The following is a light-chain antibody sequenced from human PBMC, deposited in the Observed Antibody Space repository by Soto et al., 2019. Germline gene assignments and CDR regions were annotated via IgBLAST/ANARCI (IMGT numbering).Light chain of an antibody. CDR3: HQYDGTPYT. CDR1: QSVDIW. J-gene: IGKJ2*01. V-gene: IGKV1-5*03. CDR2: KTS. Sequence: DVQLTQSPSTLSAFVGDTVTIPGRASQSVDIWLAWYQQRPGKAPQLLIYKTSTLQTGVPSRFSSSGSGTNFTLTITSLQPEDSASYYWHQYDGTPYTFGQGSKLEI.